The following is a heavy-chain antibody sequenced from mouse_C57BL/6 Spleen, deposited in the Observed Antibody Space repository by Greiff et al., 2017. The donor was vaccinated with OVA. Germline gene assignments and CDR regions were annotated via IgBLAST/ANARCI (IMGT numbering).Heavy chain of an antibody. Sequence: VKLMESDAELVKPGASVKISCKVSGYTFTDHTIHWMKQRPEQGLEWIGYIYPRDGSTKYNEKFKGKATLTADKSSSTAYMQLNSLTSEDSAVYFCANYYGSSYGYYAMDYWGQGTSVTVSS. D-gene: IGHD1-1*01. CDR3: ANYYGSSYGYYAMDY. V-gene: IGHV1-78*01. J-gene: IGHJ4*01. CDR2: IYPRDGST. CDR1: GYTFTDHT.